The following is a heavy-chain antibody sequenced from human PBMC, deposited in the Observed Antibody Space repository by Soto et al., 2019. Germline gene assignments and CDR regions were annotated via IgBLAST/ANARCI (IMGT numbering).Heavy chain of an antibody. CDR1: GYSFTSYW. V-gene: IGHV5-10-1*01. CDR2: IDPSDSYT. J-gene: IGHJ6*02. D-gene: IGHD6-19*01. Sequence: GESLKISCKGSGYSFTSYWISWVRQMPGKGLEWMGRIDPSDSYTNYSPSFQGHVTISVDTSKNQFSLKLSSVTAADTAVYYCARGGVAGTYYCYYYGMDVWGQGTTVTVSS. CDR3: ARGGVAGTYYCYYYGMDV.